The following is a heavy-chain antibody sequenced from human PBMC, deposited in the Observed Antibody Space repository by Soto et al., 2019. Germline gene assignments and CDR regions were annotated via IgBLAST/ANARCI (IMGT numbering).Heavy chain of an antibody. D-gene: IGHD3-22*01. V-gene: IGHV4-30-4*01. CDR1: GGSISSGDYY. J-gene: IGHJ4*02. Sequence: SETLSLTCTVSGGSISSGDYYWIWIRQPPGKGLEWIGYIYYSGSTYYTPSLQIRVTISVATSKNELSLNLRSATAAATTVYYCAAYYYDSSGYLDHWGQGTLGTLSS. CDR2: IYYSGST. CDR3: AAYYYDSSGYLDH.